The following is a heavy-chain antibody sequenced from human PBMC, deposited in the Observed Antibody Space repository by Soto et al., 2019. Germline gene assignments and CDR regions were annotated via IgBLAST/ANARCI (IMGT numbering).Heavy chain of an antibody. CDR3: ARDRSIVLVPAAIGYYYYGMDV. D-gene: IGHD2-2*02. CDR1: GDSISGGNHY. V-gene: IGHV4-61*01. J-gene: IGHJ6*02. Sequence: SETLSLTCTVSGDSISGGNHYWSWIRQSPGKGLEWIGYIYYSGSTYYNPSLKSRVTISIDTSKNQFSLKLTSVTAADTAVYYCARDRSIVLVPAAIGYYYYGMDVWGQGTTVTVSS. CDR2: IYYSGST.